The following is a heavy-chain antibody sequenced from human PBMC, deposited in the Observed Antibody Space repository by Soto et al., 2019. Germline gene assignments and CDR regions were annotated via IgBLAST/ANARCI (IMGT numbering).Heavy chain of an antibody. D-gene: IGHD2-2*01. V-gene: IGHV1-18*04. CDR3: ARVRGSSLGVPGASDY. CDR2: ISPYSGYT. J-gene: IGHJ4*02. CDR1: GYSFTTYT. Sequence: ASVKVSCKASGYSFTTYTISWVRQAPGQGLQWMGWISPYSGYTTYAQNLQGRVPMTTETSTTTAYLEVRSLRSDDTAVYYCARVRGSSLGVPGASDYWGQGALVTVSS.